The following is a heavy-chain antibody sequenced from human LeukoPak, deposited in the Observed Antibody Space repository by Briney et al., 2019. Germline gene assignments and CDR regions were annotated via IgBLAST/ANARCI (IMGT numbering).Heavy chain of an antibody. J-gene: IGHJ4*02. D-gene: IGHD3-16*01. CDR2: INPSGGST. CDR3: ARDFGNDYVFSY. Sequence: GASVKVSCKASGYTFTGYYIHWVRQAPGQGLEWMGIINPSGGSTSNAQKFQGRVTMTRDMSTSTVYMELSSLRSEDTAVYYCARDFGNDYVFSYWGQGTLVTVSS. V-gene: IGHV1-46*01. CDR1: GYTFTGYY.